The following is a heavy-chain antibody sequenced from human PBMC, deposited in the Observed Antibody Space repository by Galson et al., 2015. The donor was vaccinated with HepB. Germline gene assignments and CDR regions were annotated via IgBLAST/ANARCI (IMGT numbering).Heavy chain of an antibody. CDR1: GFTFSNYA. CDR2: LTGNGGTT. Sequence: SLRLSCAASGFTFSNYAMHWVRQAPGKGPEYVSALTGNGGTTHYANSVKSRFTISGDISRNTMYLQTDSLRPEDMAVYYCARERESSGYFGYFDLWGRGTQVIVSS. CDR3: ARERESSGYFGYFDL. V-gene: IGHV3-64*01. D-gene: IGHD3-22*01. J-gene: IGHJ2*01.